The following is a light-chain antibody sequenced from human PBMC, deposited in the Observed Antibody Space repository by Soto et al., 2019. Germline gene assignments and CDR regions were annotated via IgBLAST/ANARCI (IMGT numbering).Light chain of an antibody. CDR2: DNN. CDR3: AAWDDSLTGLNV. CDR1: SSNIGRNT. J-gene: IGLJ1*01. Sequence: QSALSQPPSASGTPGQRVAISCSGSSSNIGRNTVNWYQQLPGTAPKLLIYDNNRRPSGVPDRFSGSKSGTSASLAISGLQSEDEADYHCAAWDDSLTGLNVFGTGTKVTVL. V-gene: IGLV1-44*01.